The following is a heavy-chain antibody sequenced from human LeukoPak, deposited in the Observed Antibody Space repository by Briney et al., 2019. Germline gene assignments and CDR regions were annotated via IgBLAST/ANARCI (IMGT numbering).Heavy chain of an antibody. CDR2: MNPNSGNT. V-gene: IGHV1-8*01. CDR3: ARFYRAEGYFDY. D-gene: IGHD2/OR15-2a*01. Sequence: GASVKVSCKASGYTFTSYDINWVRQATGQGLEWMGWMNPNSGNTGYAQKFQGRVTMTRNTSISTAYMELSSLRSEDTAVYYCARFYRAEGYFDYWGQGTLVTVSS. J-gene: IGHJ4*02. CDR1: GYTFTSYD.